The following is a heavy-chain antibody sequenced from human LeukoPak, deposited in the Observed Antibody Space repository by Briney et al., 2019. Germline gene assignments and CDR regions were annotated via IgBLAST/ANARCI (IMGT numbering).Heavy chain of an antibody. CDR1: GGSISSYY. CDR3: ARHVETYYENCFDP. CDR2: IYYSGST. D-gene: IGHD3-22*01. V-gene: IGHV4-59*08. Sequence: SETLSLTCTVSGGSISSYYWSWIRQPPGEGLEWIGYIYYSGSTSYNPSLKSRVTISVDTSKNQFSLNLSSVTAADTAVYYCARHVETYYENCFDPWGQGTLVTVSS. J-gene: IGHJ5*02.